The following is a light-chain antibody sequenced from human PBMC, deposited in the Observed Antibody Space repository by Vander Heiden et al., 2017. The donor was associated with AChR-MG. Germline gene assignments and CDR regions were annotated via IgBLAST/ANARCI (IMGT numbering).Light chain of an antibody. Sequence: IVLTQSPGTLSLSPGEKATPSLRAIQSFSNSYLAWYQQKPRQAPRLLIYGASSRATGIPDRFSGSGSGTDFTLTISRLEPEDFAVYYCQQYGSSPRTFGQGTKVEIK. CDR2: GAS. J-gene: IGKJ1*01. CDR1: QSFSNSY. CDR3: QQYGSSPRT. V-gene: IGKV3-20*01.